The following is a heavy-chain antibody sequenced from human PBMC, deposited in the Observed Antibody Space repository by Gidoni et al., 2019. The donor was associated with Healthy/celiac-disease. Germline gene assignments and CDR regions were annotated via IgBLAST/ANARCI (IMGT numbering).Heavy chain of an antibody. D-gene: IGHD2-8*01. V-gene: IGHV3-23*01. CDR3: ATDIVPYY. CDR2: ISGRGGST. J-gene: IGHJ4*02. CDR1: GFTFSSYN. Sequence: EVQLLESGGGSAQPGGSLRNSCAAAGFTFSSYNMSWVRQAPGKGLEWVSAISGRGGSTYYADSVKGRFTISRDKSKNTLYLQMNSLRAEDTAVYYCATDIVPYYWGQGTLVTVSS.